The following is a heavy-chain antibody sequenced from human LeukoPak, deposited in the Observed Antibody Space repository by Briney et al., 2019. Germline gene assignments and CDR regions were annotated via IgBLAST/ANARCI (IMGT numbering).Heavy chain of an antibody. J-gene: IGHJ4*02. D-gene: IGHD3-10*01. V-gene: IGHV3-30*18. CDR3: AKEHRGDYFDY. CDR1: GFTFSSYG. CDR2: ISYDGSNK. Sequence: GGSLRLSCAASGFTFSSYGMHWVRQAPGTGLEWVAVISYDGSNKYYADSVKGRFTISRDNSKNTLYLQMNSLRAEDTAVYYCAKEHRGDYFDYWGQGTLVTVSS.